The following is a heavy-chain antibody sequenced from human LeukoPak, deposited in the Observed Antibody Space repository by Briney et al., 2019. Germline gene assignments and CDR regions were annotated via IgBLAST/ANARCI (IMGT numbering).Heavy chain of an antibody. CDR3: ARGKGQLWPHYYYYYMDV. J-gene: IGHJ6*03. CDR2: INHSGST. Sequence: SETLSLTCAVYGGSFSGYYWSWIRQPPGKGLEWIGEINHSGSTNYNPSLKSRVTISVDTSKNQFSLKLSSVTAADTAVYYCARGKGQLWPHYYYYYMDVWGKGTTVTVSS. CDR1: GGSFSGYY. D-gene: IGHD5-18*01. V-gene: IGHV4-34*01.